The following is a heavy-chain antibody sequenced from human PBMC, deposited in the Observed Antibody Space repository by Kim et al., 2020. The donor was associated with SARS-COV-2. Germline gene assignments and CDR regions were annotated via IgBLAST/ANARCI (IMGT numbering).Heavy chain of an antibody. CDR3: ARGGWLPRASENYYHGMDV. CDR2: LNGGNDDR. J-gene: IGHJ6*01. D-gene: IGHD3-10*01. V-gene: IGHV1-3*01. CDR1: GYSFSNNA. Sequence: ASVKVSCRATGYSFSNNAVHWVRQAPGQRPEWMGWLNGGNDDRRYSQKFQGRFTMTKDRSTSTMYMELSSLTSVDTAVYYCARGGWLPRASENYYHGMDV.